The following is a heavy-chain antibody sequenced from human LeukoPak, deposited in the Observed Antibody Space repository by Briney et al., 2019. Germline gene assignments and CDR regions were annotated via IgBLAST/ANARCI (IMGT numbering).Heavy chain of an antibody. Sequence: ASVKVSCKASGYTFTSYYMNWVRQAPGQGLEWMGIINPSGGSTSNAQKLQGRVTMTRDTSTSTVYMELSSLRSGDTAVYYCARVRERWLQTSALDYWGQGTLVTVSS. CDR3: ARVRERWLQTSALDY. CDR2: INPSGGST. D-gene: IGHD5-24*01. CDR1: GYTFTSYY. V-gene: IGHV1-46*04. J-gene: IGHJ4*02.